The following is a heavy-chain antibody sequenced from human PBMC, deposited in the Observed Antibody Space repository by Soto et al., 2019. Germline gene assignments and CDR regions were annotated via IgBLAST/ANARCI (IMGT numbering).Heavy chain of an antibody. CDR1: GYSFTSYW. CDR3: ARLYPSLSIAARPGDY. CDR2: IDPSDSYT. D-gene: IGHD6-6*01. V-gene: IGHV5-10-1*01. Sequence: PGESLKISCKGSGYSFTSYWISWVRQMPGKGLEWMGRIDPSDSYTNYSPSFQGHVTISADKSISTAYLQWSSLKASDTAMYYCARLYPSLSIAARPGDYWGQGTLVTVSS. J-gene: IGHJ4*02.